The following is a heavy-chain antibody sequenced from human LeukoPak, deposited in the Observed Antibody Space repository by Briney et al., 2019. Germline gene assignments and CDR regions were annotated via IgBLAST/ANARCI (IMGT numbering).Heavy chain of an antibody. V-gene: IGHV4-38-2*02. CDR3: ARADYDSSGYFSYGWFDP. CDR2: VYHSGST. D-gene: IGHD3-22*01. J-gene: IGHJ5*02. Sequence: PSETLSLTCSVSGDSISSGYYWGWIRQPPGKGLEWIESVYHSGSTYYNPSLKSRVTISVDTSKNQFPLRLTSVTAADTAVYYCARADYDSSGYFSYGWFDPWGQGTLVTVSS. CDR1: GDSISSGYY.